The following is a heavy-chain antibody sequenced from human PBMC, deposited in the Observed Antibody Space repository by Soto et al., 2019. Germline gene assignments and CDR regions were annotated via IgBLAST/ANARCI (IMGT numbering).Heavy chain of an antibody. CDR2: VDPEDGET. CDR1: GYKLTELS. Sequence: VKAACKVSGYKLTELSLHWLGKPAGKRLEWMGCVDPEDGETIYAQQFQGRVTMTEDTSTDTVYMELSSLRSEDTAVYYCLTFEDNMINPPCALDIWGQGTLVTV. D-gene: IGHD3-16*01. CDR3: LTFEDNMINPPCALDI. J-gene: IGHJ3*02. V-gene: IGHV1-24*01.